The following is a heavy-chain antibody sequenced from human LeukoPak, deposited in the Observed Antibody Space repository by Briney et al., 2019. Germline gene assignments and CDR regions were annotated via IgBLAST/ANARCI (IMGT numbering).Heavy chain of an antibody. V-gene: IGHV3-30*18. D-gene: IGHD3-22*01. Sequence: SGGSLRLSCATSGFTFSSHGMHWVRQAPGKGLEWVALISNDEENKYYVDPVKGRFTISRDNSKNTLYLQMDSLRPEDTAVYYCAKDPSSGWYRWGMDVWGQGTTVTVSS. CDR2: ISNDEENK. CDR1: GFTFSSHG. CDR3: AKDPSSGWYRWGMDV. J-gene: IGHJ6*02.